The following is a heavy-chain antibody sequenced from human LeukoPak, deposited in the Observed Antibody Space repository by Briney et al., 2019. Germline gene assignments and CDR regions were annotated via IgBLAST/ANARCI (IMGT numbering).Heavy chain of an antibody. CDR2: ISGAGGAT. CDR1: GFTFSNYA. V-gene: IGHV3-23*01. D-gene: IGHD1-1*01. J-gene: IGHJ4*02. CDR3: AKNSDYNWQYFFEY. Sequence: GGSLRLSCAASGFTFSNYAMSWVRQAPGKGLEWVSPISGAGGATYYADSVKGRFTISRDNAKNTLYLQMNSLRAEDAAVYYCAKNSDYNWQYFFEYWGRGTLVTVSP.